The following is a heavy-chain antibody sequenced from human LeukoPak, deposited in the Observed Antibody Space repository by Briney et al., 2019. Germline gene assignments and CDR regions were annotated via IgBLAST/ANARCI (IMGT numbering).Heavy chain of an antibody. J-gene: IGHJ4*02. Sequence: GGSLRLSCAASGFTFSTYSMNWVRQAPGKGLEWVAHINQDGSQTYYAGSVKGRFTISRDNAKNSLYLQLSDLRVDDTALYYCASANDWNFGYWGQGTLVTVSS. CDR1: GFTFSTYS. CDR2: INQDGSQT. D-gene: IGHD1-1*01. CDR3: ASANDWNFGY. V-gene: IGHV3-7*03.